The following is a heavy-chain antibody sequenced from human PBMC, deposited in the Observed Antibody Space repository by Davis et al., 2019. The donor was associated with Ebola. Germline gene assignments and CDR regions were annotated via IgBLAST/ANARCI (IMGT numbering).Heavy chain of an antibody. CDR3: ARGRNAGGSSLYYFDY. V-gene: IGHV3-49*03. J-gene: IGHJ4*02. D-gene: IGHD3-16*01. Sequence: PGGSLRLSCTASGFTFRNYAVSWFRQAPGKGLEWVGFIRTKAYDETTEYAASVKGRFTFSRDDSKTTAYLQMNSLKAEDTALYYCARGRNAGGSSLYYFDYWGQGEQVTVSS. CDR2: IRTKAYDETT. CDR1: GFTFRNYA.